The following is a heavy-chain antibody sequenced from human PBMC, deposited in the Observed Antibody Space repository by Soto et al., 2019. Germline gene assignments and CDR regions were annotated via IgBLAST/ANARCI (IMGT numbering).Heavy chain of an antibody. D-gene: IGHD6-13*01. V-gene: IGHV1-69*18. Sequence: QVQLVQSGAEVKKPGSSVKVSCKSSGGTFSTYGINWVRQAPGQGLEWMGMIIPNFGTPTYAQKSRGRVSITADESTSTAYMELSSLTSDDTAFYYCARDGRSSSYDFWGQGTLVTVSS. CDR2: IIPNFGTP. CDR3: ARDGRSSSYDF. CDR1: GGTFSTYG. J-gene: IGHJ4*02.